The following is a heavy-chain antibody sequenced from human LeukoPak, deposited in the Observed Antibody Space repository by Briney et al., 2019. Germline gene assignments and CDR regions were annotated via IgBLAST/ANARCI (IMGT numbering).Heavy chain of an antibody. J-gene: IGHJ4*02. D-gene: IGHD3-9*01. CDR3: ASAYYDILGGHFDY. V-gene: IGHV4-4*07. CDR2: IYTSGST. Sequence: SETLSLTCTVSGGSISSYYWSWIRQPAGKGLEWIGRIYTSGSTYYNPSLKSRVTISVDTSKNQFSLKLSSATAADTAVYYCASAYYDILGGHFDYWGQGTLVTVSS. CDR1: GGSISSYY.